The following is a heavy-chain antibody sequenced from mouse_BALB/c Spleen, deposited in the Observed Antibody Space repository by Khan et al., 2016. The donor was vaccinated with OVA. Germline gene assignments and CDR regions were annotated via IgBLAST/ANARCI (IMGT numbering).Heavy chain of an antibody. CDR3: VSDGAYHRYDGRVAD. J-gene: IGHJ3*01. Sequence: VELVESGAELARPGASVKMSCKASGYTFTGYTIHWIKKRPGQGLEWIGYINPSNGYTNYNQKFKDKATLTTDKSSTTAYLQLSSLTSDDSAVYNCVSDGAYHRYDGRVADCGQGILDTVGA. CDR2: INPSNGYT. D-gene: IGHD2-14*01. V-gene: IGHV1-4*01. CDR1: GYTFTGYT.